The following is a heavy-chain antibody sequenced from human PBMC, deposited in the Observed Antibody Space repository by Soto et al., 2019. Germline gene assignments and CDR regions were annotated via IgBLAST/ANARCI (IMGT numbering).Heavy chain of an antibody. CDR2: VFYTGFT. CDR3: ATSQKGYNWNYFDH. Sequence: SETLSPTCAVSGASISGSYYYWAWLRQSPGKGPEWIGSVFYTGFTSYNPSPESRVSVSVDTSKSQFSLKLSAVTAADTAVYYCATSQKGYNWNYFDHWGQGALVTVSS. D-gene: IGHD1-20*01. V-gene: IGHV4-39*01. CDR1: GASISGSYYY. J-gene: IGHJ4*02.